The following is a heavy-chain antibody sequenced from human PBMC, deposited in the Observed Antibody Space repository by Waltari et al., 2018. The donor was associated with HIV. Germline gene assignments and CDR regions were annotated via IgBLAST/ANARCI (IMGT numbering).Heavy chain of an antibody. CDR1: GFTFSSYA. CDR3: AKPISSGSYGMDV. D-gene: IGHD1-26*01. J-gene: IGHJ6*02. Sequence: EVQLLESGGGLVQPGGSLRRSCAASGFTFSSYAMSWVRQAPGKGLEWVSAISGSGGSTYYADSVKGRFTISRDNSKSTLYLQMNSLRAEDTAVYYCAKPISSGSYGMDVWGQGTTVTVSS. V-gene: IGHV3-23*01. CDR2: ISGSGGST.